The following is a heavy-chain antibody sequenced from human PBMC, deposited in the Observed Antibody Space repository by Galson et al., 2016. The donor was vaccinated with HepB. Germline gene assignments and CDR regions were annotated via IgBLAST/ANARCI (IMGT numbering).Heavy chain of an antibody. Sequence: SLRLSCAASGFNFRSFDMSWVRQAPGKGLEWVSGITYVGVRYYADSVKGRFTISRDDSSGQVFLEMHSLRGEDTALYYCAKHWIRTHDLWGQGTQVTVSS. D-gene: IGHD1-14*01. J-gene: IGHJ5*02. CDR2: ITYVGVR. V-gene: IGHV3-23*01. CDR1: GFNFRSFD. CDR3: AKHWIRTHDL.